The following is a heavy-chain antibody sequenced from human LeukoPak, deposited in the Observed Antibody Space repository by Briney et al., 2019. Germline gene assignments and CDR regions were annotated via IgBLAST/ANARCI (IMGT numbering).Heavy chain of an antibody. CDR3: AKYSGYEYYYHYYMDV. CDR2: ISGSGGST. CDR1: GFTLSSYG. D-gene: IGHD5-12*01. Sequence: PGGTLRLSCATSGFTLSSYGMSWVRQAPGKGLEWVSAISGSGGSTYYADSAKGRFTISRDNSKNTLYLQMNSLRAEDTAVYYCAKYSGYEYYYHYYMDVWGKGTTVTISS. J-gene: IGHJ6*03. V-gene: IGHV3-23*01.